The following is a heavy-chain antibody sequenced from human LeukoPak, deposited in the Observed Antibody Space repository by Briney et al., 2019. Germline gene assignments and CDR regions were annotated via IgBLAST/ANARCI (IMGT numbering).Heavy chain of an antibody. CDR3: ARDLAGFGGYSYGMVDY. CDR2: TYYRSKWYN. Sequence: SQTLSLTCAISGDSVSSNSVTWNWIRQSPSRGLEWLGRTYYRSKWYNDYALSVKSRITINPDTSKNQFSLHLNSVTPEDTAVYYCARDLAGFGGYSYGMVDYWGQGTLVTVSS. CDR1: GDSVSSNSVT. D-gene: IGHD5-18*01. J-gene: IGHJ4*02. V-gene: IGHV6-1*01.